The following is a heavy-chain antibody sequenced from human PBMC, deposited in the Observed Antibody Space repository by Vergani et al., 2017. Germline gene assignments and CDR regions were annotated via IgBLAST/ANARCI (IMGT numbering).Heavy chain of an antibody. CDR3: ARDRGDPFPGYYYYYGMVV. Sequence: QVQLQESGPGLVKPSQTLSLTCTVSGGSISSGDYYWSWIRQPPGKGLEWIGYIYYSGSAYYNPTLKSRVTISVDTSKNQFSLKLSSVTAADTAVYYCARDRGDPFPGYYYYYGMVVWGQGTTVTVSS. V-gene: IGHV4-30-4*08. D-gene: IGHD4-17*01. J-gene: IGHJ6*02. CDR2: IYYSGSA. CDR1: GGSISSGDYY.